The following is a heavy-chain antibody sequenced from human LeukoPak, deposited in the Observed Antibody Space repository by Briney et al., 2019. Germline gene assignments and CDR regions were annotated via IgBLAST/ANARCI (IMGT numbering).Heavy chain of an antibody. J-gene: IGHJ4*02. Sequence: SETLSLTCTVSGGSISSSYWTWIRQPPGKGLEWIGYIYTSGGTNYNPSLKSRVTISVDTSKSQFSRNLSSETAADTAVYFCARRRSGGRDFDYWGQGTLVTVSS. CDR1: GGSISSSY. V-gene: IGHV4-4*09. CDR2: IYTSGGT. D-gene: IGHD2-15*01. CDR3: ARRRSGGRDFDY.